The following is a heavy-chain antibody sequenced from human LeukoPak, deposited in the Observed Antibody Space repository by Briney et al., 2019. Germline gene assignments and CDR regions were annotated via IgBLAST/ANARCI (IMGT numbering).Heavy chain of an antibody. CDR3: ACEVCSGGSCFLGY. J-gene: IGHJ4*02. CDR1: GFTFSDYW. Sequence: PGGSLRLSCAVSGFTFSDYWMHWVRQVPGKGLMWVSRFNSDGTSADYADSVKGRFTLSRDNAKNTLYLQMNSLSAEDTAVYFCACEVCSGGSCFLGYWGQGTLVTVSS. CDR2: FNSDGTSA. V-gene: IGHV3-74*01. D-gene: IGHD2-15*01.